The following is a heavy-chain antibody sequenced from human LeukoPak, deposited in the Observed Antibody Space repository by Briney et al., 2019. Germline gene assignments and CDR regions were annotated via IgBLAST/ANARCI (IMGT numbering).Heavy chain of an antibody. Sequence: GGSLRLSCAASGFTFSTYAMHWVRQAPGKGLEGVAVIWYDGSNKNYVDSVKGRFTISRDDAKNTLYLQMNSLRAEDTAVYYCARVDGAMGSLDYWGQGMLVTVSA. CDR1: GFTFSTYA. CDR2: IWYDGSNK. D-gene: IGHD5-18*01. CDR3: ARVDGAMGSLDY. J-gene: IGHJ4*02. V-gene: IGHV3-33*01.